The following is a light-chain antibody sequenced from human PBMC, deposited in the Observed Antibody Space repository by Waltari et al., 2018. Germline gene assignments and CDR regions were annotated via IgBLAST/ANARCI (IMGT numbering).Light chain of an antibody. CDR2: GAS. CDR3: QQYGSSQT. CDR1: QSVSSSY. V-gene: IGKV3-20*01. J-gene: IGKJ1*01. Sequence: EIVLTQSPGTLSLSPGERATLSCRASQSVSSSYLAWYQQKPGQAPRLLIYGASSRATGIPDRFSGSGSGTDFTLTSSRLEPEDFAVYYCQQYGSSQTFGQGTKVEI.